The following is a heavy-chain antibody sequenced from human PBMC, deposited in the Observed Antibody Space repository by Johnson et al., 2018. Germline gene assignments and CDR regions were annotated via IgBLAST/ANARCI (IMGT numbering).Heavy chain of an antibody. CDR2: IYSDGMT. V-gene: IGHV3-66*02. J-gene: IGHJ3*01. CDR3: ECHATGMVGPTL. D-gene: IGHD1-26*01. Sequence: VQLVQSGGGLVQPGGSLRLTCAASGFTVDTKYMSWVRPAPGQGLQWVSVIYSDGMTYYTDSVKGRFTISRDNRKNTLSLEMNSLRPEDTAIYYCECHATGMVGPTLWGQGTMVIVSS. CDR1: GFTVDTKY.